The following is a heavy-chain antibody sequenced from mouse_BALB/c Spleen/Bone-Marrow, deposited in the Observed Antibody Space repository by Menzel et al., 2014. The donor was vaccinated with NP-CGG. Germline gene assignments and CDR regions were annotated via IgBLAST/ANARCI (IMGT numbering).Heavy chain of an antibody. V-gene: IGHV1-15*01. CDR3: TRGGNVITTVVGYFDY. CDR1: GYTFTDYE. J-gene: IGHJ2*01. CDR2: IDPETGGT. Sequence: VQLQQSGAELVRPGASVTLSCKASGYTFTDYEMHWVKQTPVHGLEWIGAIDPETGGTAYNQKFKGKATLTADKSSSTAYRELLSLTSEDSAVYYCTRGGNVITTVVGYFDYWGQSTTLTVSS. D-gene: IGHD1-1*01.